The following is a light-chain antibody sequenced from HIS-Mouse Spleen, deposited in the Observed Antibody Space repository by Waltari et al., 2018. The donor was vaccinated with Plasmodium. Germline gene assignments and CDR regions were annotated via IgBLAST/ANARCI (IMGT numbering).Light chain of an antibody. V-gene: IGLV2-23*03. CDR2: EGS. Sequence: QSALTQPASVSGSPGQSITISCPGTSSDVGSYTLVPWYQQHPGTAPKLMIYEGSKRPSGVSNRFSGSKSGNTASLTISGLQAEDEADYYCCSYAGSSTFVVFGGGTKLTVL. CDR1: SSDVGSYTL. CDR3: CSYAGSSTFVV. J-gene: IGLJ2*01.